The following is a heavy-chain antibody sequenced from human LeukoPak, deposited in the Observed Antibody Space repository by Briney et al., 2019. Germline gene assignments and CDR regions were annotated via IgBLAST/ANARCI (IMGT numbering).Heavy chain of an antibody. CDR1: GFTFNNYA. CDR2: IRNDGRDK. CDR3: ARGLSSRDDY. J-gene: IGHJ4*02. Sequence: GGSLRLSCEASGFTFNNYAMHWVRQGPGKGLEWVAFIRNDGRDKSYADSVKGRFTISRDNSKNTLYLQMNSLRAEDTAVYYCARGLSSRDDYWGQGTLVTVSS. D-gene: IGHD6-19*01. V-gene: IGHV3-30*02.